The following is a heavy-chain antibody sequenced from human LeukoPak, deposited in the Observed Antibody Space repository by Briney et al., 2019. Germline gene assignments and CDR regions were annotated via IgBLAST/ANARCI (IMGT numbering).Heavy chain of an antibody. CDR2: NNHKESN. CDR3: ARGSGWYPVLAY. CDR1: GGSFSGYY. V-gene: IGHV4-34*01. Sequence: SETLSLTCAVYGGSFSGYYWSWIRQPPGKGLEWSGENNHKESNNYNPSLKSRVTIPVDTSKNQLSLKLSSVTAADTAVYYCARGSGWYPVLAYWGQGTLVTVSS. D-gene: IGHD6-19*01. J-gene: IGHJ4*02.